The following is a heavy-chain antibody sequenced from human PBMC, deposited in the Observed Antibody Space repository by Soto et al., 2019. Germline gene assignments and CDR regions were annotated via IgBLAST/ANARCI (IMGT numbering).Heavy chain of an antibody. Sequence: PGGSLRLSCAASGFTFSSYAMHWVRQAPGKGLEWVAVISYDGGNKYYADSVKGRFTISRDNSKNTLYLQMNSPRAEDTAVYYCARDTSGMDVWGQGTTVTVSS. D-gene: IGHD3-3*01. CDR3: ARDTSGMDV. CDR2: ISYDGGNK. CDR1: GFTFSSYA. J-gene: IGHJ6*02. V-gene: IGHV3-30-3*01.